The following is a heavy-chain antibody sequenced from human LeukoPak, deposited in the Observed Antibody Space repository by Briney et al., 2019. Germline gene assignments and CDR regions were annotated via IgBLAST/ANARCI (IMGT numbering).Heavy chain of an antibody. CDR3: ARGDYQGAFDI. Sequence: GGSLRLSCAASGFTFSSYAMNWVRQAPGKGLEWVSSISSSSSYIYYADSVKGRFTISRDNAKNSLYLQMNSLRAEDTAVYYCARGDYQGAFDIWGQGTMVTVSS. D-gene: IGHD4/OR15-4a*01. CDR1: GFTFSSYA. J-gene: IGHJ3*02. CDR2: ISSSSSYI. V-gene: IGHV3-21*01.